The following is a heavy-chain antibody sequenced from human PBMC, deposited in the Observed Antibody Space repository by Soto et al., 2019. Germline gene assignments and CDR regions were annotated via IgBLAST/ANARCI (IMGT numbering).Heavy chain of an antibody. D-gene: IGHD3-16*01. CDR1: GFSFGDSY. V-gene: IGHV3-11*05. CDR2: ISGGSSYT. CDR3: AKTRVADSVYDVDH. Sequence: QVPLVDSGGGLVKPAGSLRLSCTATGFSFGDSYTSWIRQSAGKGLEWLSYISGGSSYTKYAESVKGRFTISRVNARRSLFLQVNGLRPDDTAIYYCAKTRVADSVYDVDHWCQGTMVTVPS. J-gene: IGHJ4*02.